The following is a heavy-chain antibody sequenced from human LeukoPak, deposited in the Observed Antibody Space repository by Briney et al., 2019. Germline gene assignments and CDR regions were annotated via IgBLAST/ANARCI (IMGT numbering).Heavy chain of an antibody. V-gene: IGHV4-4*07. CDR2: IYNSGST. CDR3: ARAYGDYEHYYYYGMDV. D-gene: IGHD4-17*01. Sequence: PSETLSLTWTVSGGSISNYYWSWIRQPAAKGLEWIGRIYNSGSTNYNPSLKSRVTMSVDTSKNQFSLKLSSVTAADTAVYYCARAYGDYEHYYYYGMDVWGQGTTVTVSS. CDR1: GGSISNYY. J-gene: IGHJ6*02.